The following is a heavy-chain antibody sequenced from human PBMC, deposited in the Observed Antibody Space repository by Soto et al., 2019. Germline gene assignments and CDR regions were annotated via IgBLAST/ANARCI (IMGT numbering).Heavy chain of an antibody. J-gene: IGHJ6*02. CDR3: ARDHLILPAHDFFYGSDV. Sequence: GGSLRLSCEVSGFTFSMYSMSWVRQRPGKGLEWVAKIPQDGVDGHYADSVKGRFIISRDNDKNSLHLQLNNLRAEDTAVYYCARDHLILPAHDFFYGSDVWGRGATVTVSS. V-gene: IGHV3-7*03. CDR1: GFTFSMYS. D-gene: IGHD2-21*02. CDR2: IPQDGVDG.